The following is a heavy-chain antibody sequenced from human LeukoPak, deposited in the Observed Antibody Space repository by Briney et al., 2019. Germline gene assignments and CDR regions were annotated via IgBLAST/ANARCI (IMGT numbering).Heavy chain of an antibody. CDR2: MQPYSGNT. Sequence: ASVKVSCKASGYTFSIYDINWVRQAPGQGLEWLACMQPYSGNTDYAQKFQGRLTMTRNSSTNTVYMELSSLTSEDTAVYYCARVVGATRTARECWFDPWGQGTLVTVSS. D-gene: IGHD1-26*01. V-gene: IGHV1-8*01. J-gene: IGHJ5*02. CDR3: ARVVGATRTARECWFDP. CDR1: GYTFSIYD.